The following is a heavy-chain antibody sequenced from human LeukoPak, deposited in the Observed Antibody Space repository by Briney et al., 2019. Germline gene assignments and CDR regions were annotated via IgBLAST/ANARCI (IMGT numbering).Heavy chain of an antibody. CDR1: GYTFNNYY. Sequence: SVKVSCKASGYTFNNYYMHWVRQPPGQGLEWMGGIIPIFGTANYAQKFQGRVTITADESTSTAYMELSSLRSEDTAVYYCARSYDSSGYYQDYYYGMDVWGQGTTVTVSS. J-gene: IGHJ6*02. V-gene: IGHV1-69*13. D-gene: IGHD3-22*01. CDR3: ARSYDSSGYYQDYYYGMDV. CDR2: IIPIFGTA.